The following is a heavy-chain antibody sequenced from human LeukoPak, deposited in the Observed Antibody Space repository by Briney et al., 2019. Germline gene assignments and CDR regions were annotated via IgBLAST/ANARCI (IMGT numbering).Heavy chain of an antibody. D-gene: IGHD5-24*01. J-gene: IGHJ4*02. CDR1: GYTFTGYY. CDR2: VNPNSGGT. CDR3: ARDMGWLQPDNYFDY. V-gene: IGHV1-2*02. Sequence: ASVKVACKASGYTFTGYYMHWVRQAPGQGLEWMGWVNPNSGGTNYAQKFQGRVTVTRDTSISTAYMELSRLRSDDTAVYYCARDMGWLQPDNYFDYWGQGTLVTVSS.